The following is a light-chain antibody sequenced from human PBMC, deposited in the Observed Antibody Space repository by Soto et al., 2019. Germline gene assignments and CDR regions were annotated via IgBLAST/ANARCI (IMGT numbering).Light chain of an antibody. J-gene: IGLJ1*01. CDR1: ISNIASNT. CDR3: AAWDDSLNGLYV. V-gene: IGLV1-44*01. Sequence: QPVLTQPPSASGTPGQRVTISCSGSISNIASNTVNWYQQLPGTAPKLLIHSNNQRPSGVPDRFSGSKSGNSASLAISGLQSEDEDDYYCAAWDDSLNGLYVFGTGTKVTVL. CDR2: SNN.